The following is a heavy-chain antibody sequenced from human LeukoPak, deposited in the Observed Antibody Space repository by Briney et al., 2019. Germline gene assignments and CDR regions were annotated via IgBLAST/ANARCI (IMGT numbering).Heavy chain of an antibody. Sequence: SETLSLTCTVSVGPISSGHDYWRWIRQPPAKGLEWSGYIYYTGSTYYNPALKSRVTISVDTSKNQFSLKLSSVTAADTAVYYCARELDDLREWGQGTLVTVSS. D-gene: IGHD3-16*01. CDR3: ARELDDLRE. J-gene: IGHJ4*02. CDR1: VGPISSGHDY. V-gene: IGHV4-30-4*08. CDR2: IYYTGST.